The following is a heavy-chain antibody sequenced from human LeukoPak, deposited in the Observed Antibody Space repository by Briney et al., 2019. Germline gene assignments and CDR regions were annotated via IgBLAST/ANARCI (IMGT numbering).Heavy chain of an antibody. D-gene: IGHD5-12*01. CDR3: AKDSMATIFDAFDI. CDR2: ISWNSGSI. J-gene: IGHJ3*02. CDR1: GFTFDDYA. V-gene: IGHV3-9*01. Sequence: GRSLRLSCAASGFTFDDYAMHWVRHAPGKGLEWVSGISWNSGSIGYADSVKGRFTTSRDNAKNSLYLQMNSLRAEDTALYYCAKDSMATIFDAFDIWGQGTMVTVSS.